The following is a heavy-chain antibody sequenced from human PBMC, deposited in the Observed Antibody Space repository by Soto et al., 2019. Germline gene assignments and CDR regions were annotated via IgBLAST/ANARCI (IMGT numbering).Heavy chain of an antibody. CDR1: GFNFSSYW. D-gene: IGHD3-3*01. CDR2: IKQDGSEK. J-gene: IGHJ4*02. CDR3: ARVTYYDFWSGYYNPHFDY. Sequence: PGGSLRLSCAASGFNFSSYWMSWVRQAPGKGLEWVANIKQDGSEKYYVDSVKGRFTISRDNAKNSLYLQMNSLRAEDTAVYYCARVTYYDFWSGYYNPHFDYWGQGTLVTVSS. V-gene: IGHV3-7*01.